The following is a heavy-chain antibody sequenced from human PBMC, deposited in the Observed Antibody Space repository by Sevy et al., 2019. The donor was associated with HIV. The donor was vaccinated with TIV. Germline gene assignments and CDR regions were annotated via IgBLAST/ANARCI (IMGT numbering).Heavy chain of an antibody. V-gene: IGHV3-7*01. CDR3: ATILPAGVPAEYFQH. CDR2: INQGGSQE. D-gene: IGHD2-2*01. CDR1: GLTFNSYW. Sequence: GGSLRLSCAASGLTFNSYWMTWVRQAPGKGLEWVANINQGGSQEYYVDSVKGRFTISRDNAKNSLYLQINSLRAEDTAVYYCATILPAGVPAEYFQHWGQGTLVTVSS. J-gene: IGHJ1*01.